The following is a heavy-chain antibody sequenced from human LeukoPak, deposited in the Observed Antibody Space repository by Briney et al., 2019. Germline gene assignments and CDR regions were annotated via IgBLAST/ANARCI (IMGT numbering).Heavy chain of an antibody. V-gene: IGHV1-18*01. Sequence: ASVKVSCKTSGYTFSRHGITWVRQAPGQGLEWMGWVGGYNGNTNYAQNVQGRVTMTTDTSTNTAYMELRSLRSDDTAVYYCAKDIHPGLDSGASCCFDYWGQGTPVTVSS. CDR2: VGGYNGNT. D-gene: IGHD3-22*01. CDR1: GYTFSRHG. CDR3: AKDIHPGLDSGASCCFDY. J-gene: IGHJ4*02.